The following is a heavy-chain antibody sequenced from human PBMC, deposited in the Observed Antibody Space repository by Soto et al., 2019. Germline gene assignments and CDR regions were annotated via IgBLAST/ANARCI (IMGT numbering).Heavy chain of an antibody. Sequence: GGSLRLSCAASGFTFNTYGMTWVRQAPGKGLEWVSTVSGSGGGTYYADSVKGRFTISRVNSKNTMYLQMSNLRAEDTAVYFCARIGPYCGGDCYPDFDFWGLGTPVTV. J-gene: IGHJ4*02. CDR2: VSGSGGGT. CDR3: ARIGPYCGGDCYPDFDF. D-gene: IGHD2-21*02. CDR1: GFTFNTYG. V-gene: IGHV3-23*01.